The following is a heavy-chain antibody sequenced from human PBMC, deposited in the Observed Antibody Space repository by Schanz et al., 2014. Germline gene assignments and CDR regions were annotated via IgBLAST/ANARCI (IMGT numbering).Heavy chain of an antibody. CDR1: GGSISSFY. J-gene: IGHJ5*02. CDR2: IYTSGST. Sequence: QVQLQESGPGLVKSSETLSLTCTVSGGSISSFYWGWIRQPAGKGLEWIGRIYTSGSTNYNPSLKSRVTMSPDPSKNQFPLKLSSVSAADTAVYYCARDRGYDFSFDPWGQGTLVTVSS. D-gene: IGHD3-3*01. V-gene: IGHV4-4*07. CDR3: ARDRGYDFSFDP.